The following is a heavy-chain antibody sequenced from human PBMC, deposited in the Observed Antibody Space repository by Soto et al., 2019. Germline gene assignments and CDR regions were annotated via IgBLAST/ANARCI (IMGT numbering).Heavy chain of an antibody. CDR2: ISPIFGTT. CDR3: ASGHYYGSASYYNGNVY. Sequence: ASVKVSCKASGGTFSSYAISWVRQAPGQGLEWMGGISPIFGTTNHAQKFQGRVTITTDESTSTAYMELSSRRPEDTAVDYCASGHYYGSASYYNGNVYWGQGTLVTVSS. V-gene: IGHV1-69*05. J-gene: IGHJ4*02. D-gene: IGHD3-10*01. CDR1: GGTFSSYA.